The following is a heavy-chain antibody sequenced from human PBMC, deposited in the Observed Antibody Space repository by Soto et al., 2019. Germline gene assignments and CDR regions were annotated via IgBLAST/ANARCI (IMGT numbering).Heavy chain of an antibody. Sequence: SQTLSLTCAISGDSVSSNSVAWNWIRQSPSRGLEWLGRTYYRSKWSNDYAVSVESRITINPDTSKNQFSLQLDSVTPEDTAVYYCARDSPGYGDCVLFDYWGQGTRVTVSS. V-gene: IGHV6-1*01. CDR2: TYYRSKWSN. D-gene: IGHD4-17*01. CDR1: GDSVSSNSVA. J-gene: IGHJ4*02. CDR3: ARDSPGYGDCVLFDY.